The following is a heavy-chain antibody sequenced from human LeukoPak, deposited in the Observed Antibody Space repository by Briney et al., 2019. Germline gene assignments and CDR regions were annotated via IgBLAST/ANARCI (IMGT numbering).Heavy chain of an antibody. J-gene: IGHJ4*02. D-gene: IGHD2-15*01. Sequence: SETLSLTCAVYGGSFSGYYWSWIRQPPGKGLEWIGEINHSGSTNYNPSLKSRVTISVDTSKNQFSLKLSSVTAADTAVYYCARKGSWYFDYWGQGTLVTVSS. V-gene: IGHV4-34*01. CDR3: ARKGSWYFDY. CDR2: INHSGST. CDR1: GGSFSGYY.